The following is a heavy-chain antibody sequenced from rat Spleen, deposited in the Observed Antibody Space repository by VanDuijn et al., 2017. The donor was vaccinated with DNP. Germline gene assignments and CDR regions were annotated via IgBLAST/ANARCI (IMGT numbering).Heavy chain of an antibody. Sequence: EVQLVESGGDLVQPGRSLKLSCVASGLTFNNYWMGWVRQAPKKGLEWVATISYDGSRTYYRDSVKGRFTISRDNAKSTLYLQMDSLTSEDTATYYCTKPASYGGFWFAYWGQGTLVTVSS. CDR2: ISYDGSRT. CDR1: GLTFNNYW. J-gene: IGHJ3*01. V-gene: IGHV5-7*01. CDR3: TKPASYGGFWFAY. D-gene: IGHD1-11*01.